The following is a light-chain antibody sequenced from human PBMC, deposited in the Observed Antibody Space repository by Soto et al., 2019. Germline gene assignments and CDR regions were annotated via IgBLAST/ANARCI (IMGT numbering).Light chain of an antibody. CDR2: LTS. CDR1: QALNTR. CDR3: HQRQSWPRT. J-gene: IGKJ1*01. V-gene: IGKV3-11*01. Sequence: EIVLTQPPATLSAFPGDRVTLSCRASQALNTRLAWYQHKPGQAPRLLIYLTSNRAAGVPSRFSAWGSETDFTLTISDVEPEDFAVYYCHQRQSWPRTFGQGTKVDIK.